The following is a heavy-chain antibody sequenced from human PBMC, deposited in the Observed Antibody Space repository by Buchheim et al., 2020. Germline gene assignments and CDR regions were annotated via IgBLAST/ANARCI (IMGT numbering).Heavy chain of an antibody. CDR1: GFTFSSHW. J-gene: IGHJ3*02. Sequence: EVQLVESGGGLVQPGGSLTLSCVASGFTFSSHWMHWVRQAPGKGLVWVSRIKSDGSSTNYADSVKGRFTISRDHAKNTLNLQMNSLRAEDTAVYYCGRDQSRTMTTSDASDIWGQGT. V-gene: IGHV3-74*01. CDR3: GRDQSRTMTTSDASDI. CDR2: IKSDGSST. D-gene: IGHD4-17*01.